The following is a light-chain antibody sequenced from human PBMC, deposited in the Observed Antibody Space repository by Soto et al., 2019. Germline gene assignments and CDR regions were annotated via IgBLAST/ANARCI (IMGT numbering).Light chain of an antibody. V-gene: IGKV1-33*01. Sequence: DIQMTQSPSSLSASVGYIVTITCQASQDIQNYINWYQHTPGKAPKLLIFDASNLQPGVASRFSGRASGTDFFLTISSLHPEDFATYFCQQHHDFPYTFGQGTKVDIK. CDR1: QDIQNY. J-gene: IGKJ2*01. CDR2: DAS. CDR3: QQHHDFPYT.